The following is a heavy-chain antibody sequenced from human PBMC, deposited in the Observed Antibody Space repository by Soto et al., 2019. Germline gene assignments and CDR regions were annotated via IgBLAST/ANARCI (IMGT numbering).Heavy chain of an antibody. J-gene: IGHJ5*02. CDR1: GGTFSSYA. Sequence: SVKVSCKASGGTFSSYAISWVRQAPGQGLEWMGGIIPIFGTANYAQKFQGRATITADESTSTAYMELSSLRSEDTAVYYCARGLSGPDEARFDPWGQGTLVTVSS. V-gene: IGHV1-69*01. CDR3: ARGLSGPDEARFDP. CDR2: IIPIFGTA. D-gene: IGHD2-8*02.